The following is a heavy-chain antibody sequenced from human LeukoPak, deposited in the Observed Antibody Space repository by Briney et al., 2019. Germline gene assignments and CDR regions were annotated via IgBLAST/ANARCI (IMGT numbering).Heavy chain of an antibody. J-gene: IGHJ4*02. Sequence: GGSLRLSCAASGFTVSSNYMSWVRQAPGKGLEWVSVIYSGGSTYYADSVKGRFTIPRDNSKNTLYLQMNSLRAEDTAVYYCARDNTYYYDYWGQGTLVTVSS. D-gene: IGHD2/OR15-2a*01. CDR3: ARDNTYYYDY. CDR2: IYSGGST. V-gene: IGHV3-53*01. CDR1: GFTVSSNY.